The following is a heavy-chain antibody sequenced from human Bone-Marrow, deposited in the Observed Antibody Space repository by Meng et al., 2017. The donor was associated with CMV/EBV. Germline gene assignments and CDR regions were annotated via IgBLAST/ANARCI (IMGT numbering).Heavy chain of an antibody. CDR2: LNWNGGTR. D-gene: IGHD1-26*01. V-gene: IGHV3-20*01. J-gene: IGHJ4*02. Sequence: GESLKISCASSGFSFDDYAMSWVRQVPGKGLEWVSGLNWNGGTRAYADSVKGRFSISRDNSKTSLYLHMSSLRAEDTAVYLCARDTLPGWAPHFFDHWGQGKLVNVSS. CDR3: ARDTLPGWAPHFFDH. CDR1: GFSFDDYA.